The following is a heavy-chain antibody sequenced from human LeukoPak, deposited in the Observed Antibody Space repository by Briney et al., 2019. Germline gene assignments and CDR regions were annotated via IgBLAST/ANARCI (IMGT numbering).Heavy chain of an antibody. V-gene: IGHV1-69*13. CDR3: ARSGYYLQNFDY. D-gene: IGHD3-22*01. Sequence: ASVKVSCKASGGTFSSYAISWVRQAPGQGLEWMGGIIPIFGTANYAQKFQGRVTITADESTSTAYMELSSLRSEDTAVYYCARSGYYLQNFDYWGQGTLVTVSS. CDR2: IIPIFGTA. J-gene: IGHJ4*02. CDR1: GGTFSSYA.